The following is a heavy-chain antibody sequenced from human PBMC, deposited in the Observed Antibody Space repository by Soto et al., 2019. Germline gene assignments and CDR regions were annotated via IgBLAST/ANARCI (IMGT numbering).Heavy chain of an antibody. CDR2: IKQDGSEK. CDR3: ARVADKGGDYVYFDY. V-gene: IGHV3-7*01. D-gene: IGHD4-17*01. J-gene: IGHJ4*02. Sequence: GGSLRLSCAASGFTFSSYWMSWVRQAPGKGLEWVANIKQDGSEKYYVDSVKGRFTISRDNAKNSLYLQMNSLRAEDTAVYYCARVADKGGDYVYFDYWGQGTLVTVSS. CDR1: GFTFSSYW.